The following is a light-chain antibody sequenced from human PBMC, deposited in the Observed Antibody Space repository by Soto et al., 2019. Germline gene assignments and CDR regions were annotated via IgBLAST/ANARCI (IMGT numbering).Light chain of an antibody. J-gene: IGKJ5*01. CDR1: QGIRND. CDR2: TAS. Sequence: AIQMTQSPSSISPSVGRRLPITCRAIQGIRNDLAWYQRKPGKDPELLMYTASSLQNGVPPRFSGSGSGTDFTLTITSLQPEDFATYYCQQNYGTPITFGQGTQLEIK. CDR3: QQNYGTPIT. V-gene: IGKV1-6*01.